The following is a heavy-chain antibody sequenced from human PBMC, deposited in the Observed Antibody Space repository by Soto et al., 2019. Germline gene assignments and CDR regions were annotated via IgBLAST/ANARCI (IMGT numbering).Heavy chain of an antibody. D-gene: IGHD1-26*01. CDR3: ARQWGRQVLDY. Sequence: QLQLQESGPGLVKPSETLSLTCTVSGGSISSSSYYWGWIRQPPGRGLEWIGPFYYSGSTYYNPSRKSRVTISVDTTKNQFSLKLSSVTAADTAVYYCARQWGRQVLDYWGQGTLVTVSS. CDR1: GGSISSSSYY. V-gene: IGHV4-39*01. CDR2: FYYSGST. J-gene: IGHJ4*02.